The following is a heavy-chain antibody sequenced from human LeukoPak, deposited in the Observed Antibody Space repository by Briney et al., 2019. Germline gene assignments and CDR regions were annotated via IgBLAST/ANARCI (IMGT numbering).Heavy chain of an antibody. CDR2: IDTTGAT. D-gene: IGHD1-7*01. J-gene: IGHJ4*02. CDR3: ARGVWELPYFDY. CDR1: GFPFSDYD. Sequence: GGSLRLSCAASGFPFSDYDMHGARHATGKGLEWVSTIDTTGATYYPGSVKGRFTISRENAKNSLYLQMDSLRAGDTALYYCARGVWELPYFDYWTQGSLVTVSS. V-gene: IGHV3-13*01.